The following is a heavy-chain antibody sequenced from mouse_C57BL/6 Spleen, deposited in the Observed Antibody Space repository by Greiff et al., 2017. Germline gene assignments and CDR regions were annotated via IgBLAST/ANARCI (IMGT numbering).Heavy chain of an antibody. Sequence: QVQLKQSGPELVKPGASVKISCKASGYAFSSSWMNWVKQRPGKGLEWIGRIYPGDGDTNYNGKFKGKATLTADKSSSTAYMQLSILTSEDSAVYFCARYYVTQGFAYWGQGTLVTVSA. J-gene: IGHJ3*01. CDR2: IYPGDGDT. CDR1: GYAFSSSW. D-gene: IGHD1-1*01. V-gene: IGHV1-82*01. CDR3: ARYYVTQGFAY.